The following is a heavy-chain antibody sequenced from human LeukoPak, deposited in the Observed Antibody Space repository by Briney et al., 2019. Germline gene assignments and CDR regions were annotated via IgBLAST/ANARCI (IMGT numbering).Heavy chain of an antibody. V-gene: IGHV3-74*01. CDR2: INSDGTTT. CDR1: GFTFRNSW. CDR3: ARSDWFDP. Sequence: PGGSLRLSCAASGFTFRNSWMHWVRQAPGNGLVWVSRINSDGTTTFYADSVKGRFTTSRDNAKNTLYLQMNSLRAEDTAVYYCARSDWFDPWGQGTLVTVSS. J-gene: IGHJ5*02.